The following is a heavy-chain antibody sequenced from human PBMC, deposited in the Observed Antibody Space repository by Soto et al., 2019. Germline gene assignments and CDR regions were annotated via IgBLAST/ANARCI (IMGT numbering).Heavy chain of an antibody. J-gene: IGHJ3*02. CDR1: GCTFSSYA. CDR3: ARVAGGSLYAFDI. D-gene: IGHD2-15*01. V-gene: IGHV1-69*13. CDR2: IIPIFGTA. Sequence: SVKVSCKASGCTFSSYAISWVRQAPGQGLEWMGGIIPIFGTANYAQKFQGRVTITADESTSTAYMELSSLRSEDTDVYYCARVAGGSLYAFDIWGQGTMVTVSS.